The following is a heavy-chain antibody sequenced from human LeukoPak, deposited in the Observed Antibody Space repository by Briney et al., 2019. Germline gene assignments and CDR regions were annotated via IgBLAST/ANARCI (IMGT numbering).Heavy chain of an antibody. CDR2: INHSGST. CDR1: GGSFSGYY. Sequence: TSKTLSLTCAVYGGSFSGYYWSWIRQPPGKGLEWIGEINHSGSTNYNPSLKSRVTISVDTSKNQFSLKLSSVTAADTAVYYCARGDWFDPWGQGTLVTVSS. J-gene: IGHJ5*02. CDR3: ARGDWFDP. V-gene: IGHV4-34*01.